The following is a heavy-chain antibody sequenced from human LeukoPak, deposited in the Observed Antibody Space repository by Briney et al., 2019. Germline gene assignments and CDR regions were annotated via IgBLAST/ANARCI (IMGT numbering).Heavy chain of an antibody. J-gene: IGHJ3*02. CDR1: GGSISSGDYY. D-gene: IGHD3-22*01. Sequence: PSETLSLTCTVSGGSISSGDYYWSWIRQSPGQGLEWIGYIYYSGSTYYNPSLKSRVTISVDTSKNQFSLKLSSVTAADTAVYYCAREEFYDSSGYYIPDAFDIWGQGTMVTVSS. CDR2: IYYSGST. V-gene: IGHV4-30-4*01. CDR3: AREEFYDSSGYYIPDAFDI.